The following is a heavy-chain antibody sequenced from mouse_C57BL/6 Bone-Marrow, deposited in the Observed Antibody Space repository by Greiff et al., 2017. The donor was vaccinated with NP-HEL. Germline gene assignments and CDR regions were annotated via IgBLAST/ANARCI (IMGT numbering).Heavy chain of an antibody. CDR2: ICGGGST. Sequence: VMLVESGPGLVAPSQSLSITCTVSGFSLTSYGVDWVRQPPGKGLEWLGVICGGGSTNYNSALMSRLSISKDNSKSQVVLKMNSLQTDDTAMYYWAKHRVYDGYFVPFAYWGQGTLVTVSA. CDR1: GFSLTSYG. J-gene: IGHJ3*01. D-gene: IGHD2-3*01. CDR3: AKHRVYDGYFVPFAY. V-gene: IGHV2-9*01.